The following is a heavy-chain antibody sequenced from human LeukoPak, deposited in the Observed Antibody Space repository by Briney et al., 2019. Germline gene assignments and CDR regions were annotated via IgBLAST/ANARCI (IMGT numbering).Heavy chain of an antibody. Sequence: GASLGLSCAASGFTFSSYAMSWVRQAPGKGLEWVSAISGSSGSTYYADSVKGRFTISRDNSKNTLYLQMNSLRAEDTAVYYCAKSAIFGVVIFDYWGQGTLVTVSS. D-gene: IGHD3-3*01. CDR1: GFTFSSYA. CDR3: AKSAIFGVVIFDY. V-gene: IGHV3-23*01. CDR2: ISGSSGST. J-gene: IGHJ4*02.